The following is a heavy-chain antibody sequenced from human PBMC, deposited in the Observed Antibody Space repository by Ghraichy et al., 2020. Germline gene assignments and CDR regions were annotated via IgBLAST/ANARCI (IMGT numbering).Heavy chain of an antibody. CDR1: GFTLGKYG. D-gene: IGHD2-21*02. CDR3: ARVTDCGGDCGFDY. Sequence: GGSLRLSCAASGFTLGKYGMHWVRQATGKVLEWVSSISSSGNYIYYADSVQGRFTISRDSAKNSLHLQMNSLRVEDTAMYYCARVTDCGGDCGFDYWGPGSLVTVSS. J-gene: IGHJ4*02. V-gene: IGHV3-21*06. CDR2: ISSSGNYI.